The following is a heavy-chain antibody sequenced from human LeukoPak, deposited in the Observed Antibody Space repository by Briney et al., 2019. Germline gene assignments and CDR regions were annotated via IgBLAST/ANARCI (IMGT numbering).Heavy chain of an antibody. CDR2: IYYSGST. Sequence: SETLSLTCTVSGGSISSSSYYWGWIRQPPGKGLEWIGSIYYSGSTYYNPSLKSRVTVSVDTSKNQFSLKLSSVTAADTAVYYCARQPWSSSSPDYWGQGTLVTVSS. CDR3: ARQPWSSSSPDY. V-gene: IGHV4-39*01. CDR1: GGSISSSSYY. J-gene: IGHJ4*02. D-gene: IGHD6-6*01.